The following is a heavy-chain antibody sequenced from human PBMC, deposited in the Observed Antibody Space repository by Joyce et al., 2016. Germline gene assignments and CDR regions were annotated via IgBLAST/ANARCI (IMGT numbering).Heavy chain of an antibody. Sequence: VQVVESGGGLIQPGGSLRLSCAVSGFTVSSDFMMWVRQGPGKGLEGVSTIYSGTDSTNYAASVEGRFTISRDNSKNTLSLQMNTLRGEDTARYYCATRGAWGKGTTVTVSS. CDR1: GFTVSSDF. CDR3: ATRGA. J-gene: IGHJ6*04. CDR2: IYSGTDST. V-gene: IGHV3-53*01.